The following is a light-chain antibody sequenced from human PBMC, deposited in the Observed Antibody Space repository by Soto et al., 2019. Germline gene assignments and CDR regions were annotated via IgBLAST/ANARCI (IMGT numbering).Light chain of an antibody. CDR2: EVS. J-gene: IGLJ1*01. V-gene: IGLV2-8*01. Sequence: QSALTQPPSASGSPGQSVTISCTGTSSDVGGYNYVSWYQQQPGKAPKLMIYEVSKRPSGVPDRFSGSKSGNTASLTVSGLQAEDDADYYCSSYAGSNNLVFGTGTKVTVL. CDR3: SSYAGSNNLV. CDR1: SSDVGGYNY.